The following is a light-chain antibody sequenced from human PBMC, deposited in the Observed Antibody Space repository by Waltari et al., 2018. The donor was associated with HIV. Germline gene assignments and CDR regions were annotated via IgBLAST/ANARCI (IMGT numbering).Light chain of an antibody. CDR3: ASWDDSLNGPV. J-gene: IGLJ2*01. Sequence: QSVLTQPPSAAGTPAQTVTISCSGTPAHTRRNTVSWLQQIPVTPPTVLIYGKNQRHSGVPDRFSGSKSGTSASLAISGLQSEDEADYYCASWDDSLNGPVFGGGTKLTVV. CDR2: GKN. V-gene: IGLV1-44*01. CDR1: PAHTRRNT.